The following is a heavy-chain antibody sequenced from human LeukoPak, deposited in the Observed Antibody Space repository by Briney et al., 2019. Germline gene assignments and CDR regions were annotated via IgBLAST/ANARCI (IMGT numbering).Heavy chain of an antibody. CDR1: GYTFTNYY. V-gene: IGHV1-46*01. Sequence: ASVTVSCKASGYTFTNYYIHWVRQAPGQGLEWLGIINPSGSSTSYAQKFQGRVTMTSDTSTSTVYMELSSLRSEDTAVYYCARGQYYYDSSGYHDAFDIWGQGTMVTVSS. CDR2: INPSGSST. CDR3: ARGQYYYDSSGYHDAFDI. D-gene: IGHD3-22*01. J-gene: IGHJ3*02.